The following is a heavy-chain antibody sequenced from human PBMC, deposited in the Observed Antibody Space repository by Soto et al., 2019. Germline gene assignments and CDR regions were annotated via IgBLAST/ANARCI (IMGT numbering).Heavy chain of an antibody. CDR1: GYSISSGYY. J-gene: IGHJ5*02. V-gene: IGHV4-38-2*02. Sequence: SETLSLTCAVSGYSISSGYYWGWIRQPPGKGLEWIGSIYHSGSTYYNPSLKSRVTISVDTSKNQFSLKLSSVTAADTAVCYCARDYGDYRGLNWFDPWGQGTLVTVSS. D-gene: IGHD4-17*01. CDR2: IYHSGST. CDR3: ARDYGDYRGLNWFDP.